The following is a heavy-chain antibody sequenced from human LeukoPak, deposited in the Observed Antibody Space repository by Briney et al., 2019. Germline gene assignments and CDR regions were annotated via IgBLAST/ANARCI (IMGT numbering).Heavy chain of an antibody. Sequence: GGSLGLSCAASGFSFRSYEMHWVRQAPGKGLEWVAVISYDGGNIYYADSVKGRFTISRDNSKNTLYLQMNSLRTEDTAVYYCARDVVDGYNGDFDYWGQGTLVTVSS. J-gene: IGHJ4*02. CDR3: ARDVVDGYNGDFDY. CDR1: GFSFRSYE. D-gene: IGHD5-24*01. CDR2: ISYDGGNI. V-gene: IGHV3-30-3*01.